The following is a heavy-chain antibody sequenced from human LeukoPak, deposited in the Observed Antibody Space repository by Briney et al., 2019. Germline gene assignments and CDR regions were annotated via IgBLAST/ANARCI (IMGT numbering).Heavy chain of an antibody. V-gene: IGHV3-9*01. CDR3: AKDLARSSGWSLFIDFDY. Sequence: PGGSLRLSCAASGFTFDDYAMHWVRQAPGKGLEWVSGISWNSGSIGYADSVKGRFTISRDNSKNTLYLQMNSLRAEDTAVYYCAKDLARSSGWSLFIDFDYWGQGTLVTVSS. CDR1: GFTFDDYA. D-gene: IGHD6-19*01. J-gene: IGHJ4*02. CDR2: ISWNSGSI.